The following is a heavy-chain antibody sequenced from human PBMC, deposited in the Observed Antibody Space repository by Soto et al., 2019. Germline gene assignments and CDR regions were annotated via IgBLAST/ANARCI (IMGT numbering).Heavy chain of an antibody. V-gene: IGHV4-59*01. Sequence: SETLSLTCTVSGGSISSYYWSWIRQPPGKGLEWIGYIYYSGSTNYNPSLKSRVTISVDTSKNQFSLKLSSVTAADTAVYYCARGYCSGGSCYPSPFDYWGQGTLVTVS. CDR2: IYYSGST. CDR1: GGSISSYY. D-gene: IGHD2-15*01. CDR3: ARGYCSGGSCYPSPFDY. J-gene: IGHJ4*02.